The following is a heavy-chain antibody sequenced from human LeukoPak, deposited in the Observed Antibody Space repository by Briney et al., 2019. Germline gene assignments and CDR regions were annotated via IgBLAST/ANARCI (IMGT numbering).Heavy chain of an antibody. CDR3: ARICCGDYVAQIDH. Sequence: SETLSLTCTVSGGSISSYYWSWIRQPPGQGLEWIGYIYYSGSTNYNPSLKSRVTISVDTSKNQFSLKLSSVTAADTAVYYCARICCGDYVAQIDHWGQGTLVTVSS. V-gene: IGHV4-59*01. CDR1: GGSISSYY. D-gene: IGHD4-17*01. CDR2: IYYSGST. J-gene: IGHJ4*02.